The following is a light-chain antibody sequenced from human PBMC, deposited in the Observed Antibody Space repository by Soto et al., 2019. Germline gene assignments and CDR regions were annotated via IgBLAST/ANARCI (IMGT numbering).Light chain of an antibody. CDR1: SSNIGSNT. CDR3: AAWDDSLNGPG. CDR2: SNN. J-gene: IGLJ7*01. V-gene: IGLV1-44*01. Sequence: QSVLTQPPSASGTPGQRVTISCSGSSSNIGSNTVNWYQQLPGTAPKLHIYSNNQRPSGVPDRFSGSKSGTSASLAISGLQSEDEADYYCAAWDDSLNGPGFGGGTQLTVL.